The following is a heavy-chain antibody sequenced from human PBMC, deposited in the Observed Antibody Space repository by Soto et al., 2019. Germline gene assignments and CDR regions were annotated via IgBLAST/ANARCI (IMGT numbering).Heavy chain of an antibody. Sequence: QVQLGQSGADVKKPGASVKVSCKASGYTFTNYGISWVRQAPGQGLEWMGWISAYNGNTNYAQKLQGRLTMTTDTSAITAYMELRSLRSADPAVYYCSRDYYDWLSGYHVPTPIDYWGQGTLVTVSS. CDR2: ISAYNGNT. V-gene: IGHV1-18*01. J-gene: IGHJ4*02. CDR3: SRDYYDWLSGYHVPTPIDY. CDR1: GYTFTNYG. D-gene: IGHD3-3*01.